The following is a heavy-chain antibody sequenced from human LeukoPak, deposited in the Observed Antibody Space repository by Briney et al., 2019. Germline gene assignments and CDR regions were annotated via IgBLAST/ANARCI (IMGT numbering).Heavy chain of an antibody. CDR3: ATFGLVAALDL. J-gene: IGHJ4*02. D-gene: IGHD5-12*01. CDR2: INPAGSET. CDR1: GFSFNAYW. Sequence: GGSLRLSCAASGFSFNAYWMAWVRQAPGTGLEWVANINPAGSETFHVDPVKGRFSISRDHAKNLVYLQMNSLRAEDTAVYYCATFGLVAALDLWSQGTLVTVSS. V-gene: IGHV3-7*01.